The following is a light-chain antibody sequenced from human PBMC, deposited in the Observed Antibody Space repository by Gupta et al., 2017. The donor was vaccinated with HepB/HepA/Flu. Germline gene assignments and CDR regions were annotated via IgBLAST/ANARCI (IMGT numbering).Light chain of an antibody. CDR1: QSFNYW. CDR3: QQYNTFFRT. J-gene: IGKJ1*01. CDR2: KAS. Sequence: DIQMTQSPSPLSASLGDTVTITCRASQSFNYWLAWYQQKPGEAPKLLIHKASTLESGVPSRFSGSGSGTEFTLTISSLQPDDFATYYCQQYNTFFRTFGQGTKVEIK. V-gene: IGKV1-5*03.